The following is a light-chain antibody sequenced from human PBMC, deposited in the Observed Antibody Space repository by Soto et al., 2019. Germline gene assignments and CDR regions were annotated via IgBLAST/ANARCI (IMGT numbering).Light chain of an antibody. V-gene: IGLV2-14*01. Sequence: QSVLTQPASVSGSPGQSITISCTGTSSEIGDYGYVSWYQQHPGKAPKLLIYEVSNRPSGVSDRFSGSKSGNTASLTISGLQAEDEADYYCNSYTNRNSVVFGGGTKLTVL. CDR2: EVS. CDR1: SSEIGDYGY. CDR3: NSYTNRNSVV. J-gene: IGLJ2*01.